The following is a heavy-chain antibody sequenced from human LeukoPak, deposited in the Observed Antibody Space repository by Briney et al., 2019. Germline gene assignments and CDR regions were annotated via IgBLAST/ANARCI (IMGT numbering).Heavy chain of an antibody. CDR1: GGSINDYY. J-gene: IGHJ5*01. CDR2: IYYTGKT. CDR3: ARQPGSFYEVGASDS. V-gene: IGHV4-59*08. Sequence: KASETLSLTCAVYGGSINDYYWSWIRQSPEKGLECLAYIYYTGKTNYNPSLESRLTVSVDTSKNQVFLKLRSVTAADTAVYYCARQPGSFYEVGASDSWGQGTLVTVSS. D-gene: IGHD1-26*01.